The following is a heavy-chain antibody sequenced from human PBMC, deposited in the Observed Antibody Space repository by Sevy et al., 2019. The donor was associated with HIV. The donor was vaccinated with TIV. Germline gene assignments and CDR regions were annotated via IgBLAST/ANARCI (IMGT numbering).Heavy chain of an antibody. CDR1: GFTFSTHA. D-gene: IGHD2-21*02. J-gene: IGHJ4*02. V-gene: IGHV3-23*01. CDR2: LNGDRT. CDR3: VKEETAPYFDC. Sequence: GGSLRLSCAASGFTFSTHAVSWVRQAPGKGLEWVAALNGDRTYYAGSVKGRFTISRDNPKNTGYLQVNSLRVEDTALYYCVKEETAPYFDCWGQGTLVTVSS.